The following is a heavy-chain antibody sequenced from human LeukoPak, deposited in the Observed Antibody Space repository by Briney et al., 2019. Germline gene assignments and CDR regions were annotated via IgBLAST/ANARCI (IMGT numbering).Heavy chain of an antibody. V-gene: IGHV1-8*01. CDR1: GYSENFYG. D-gene: IGHD3-16*01. Sequence: ASVKVSCKTSGYSENFYGITWVRQVAGQGLEWMGWMNPNSGNTGYAQKFQGRVTMTRNTSISTAYMGLSSLRSEDTAVYYCARVAHYDYVWGSYCPYWGQGTLVTVSS. CDR3: ARVAHYDYVWGSYCPY. CDR2: MNPNSGNT. J-gene: IGHJ4*02.